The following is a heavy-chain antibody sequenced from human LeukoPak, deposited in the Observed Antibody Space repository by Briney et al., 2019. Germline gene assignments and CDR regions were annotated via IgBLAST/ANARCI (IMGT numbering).Heavy chain of an antibody. V-gene: IGHV1-46*01. CDR2: INPSGGST. CDR3: ASSGRLGNWFDP. Sequence: ASVKVSCKASGYTFTSYYMHWVRQAPGQGLEWMGIINPSGGSTSYAQKFQGRVTMTRDTSASTVYMELSSLRSEDTAVYYCASSGRLGNWFDPWGQGTPVTVSS. D-gene: IGHD2-15*01. J-gene: IGHJ5*02. CDR1: GYTFTSYY.